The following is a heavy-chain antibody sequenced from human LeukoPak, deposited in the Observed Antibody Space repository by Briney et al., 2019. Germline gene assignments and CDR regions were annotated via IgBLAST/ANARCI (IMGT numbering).Heavy chain of an antibody. CDR3: ARGYPNFPLGSGSYSDY. Sequence: PSETLSLTCIVSGGSISTYYWSWIRQPPGKGLEWIGYISYSGSTNYNPSLKSRVTISVDTSKNQFSLKLSSVTAADTAVYYCARGYPNFPLGSGSYSDYWGQGTLVTVSS. V-gene: IGHV4-59*12. J-gene: IGHJ4*02. CDR1: GGSISTYY. CDR2: ISYSGST. D-gene: IGHD3-10*01.